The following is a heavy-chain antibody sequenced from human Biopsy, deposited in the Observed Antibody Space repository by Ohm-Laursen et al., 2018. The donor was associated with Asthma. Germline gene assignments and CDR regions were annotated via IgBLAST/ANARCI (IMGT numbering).Heavy chain of an antibody. CDR1: GFTFSSYA. J-gene: IGHJ3*02. CDR2: ISKDASTQ. D-gene: IGHD1-1*01. V-gene: IGHV3-30*01. CDR3: VRDGTDDAFDI. Sequence: SLRLSCSASGFTFSSYAMSWVRQAPGEGLEWVGVISKDASTQDYADSVKGRFTMARDNSKNTLDLQMNSLREEDTAVYYCVRDGTDDAFDIWGQGTVVSVSS.